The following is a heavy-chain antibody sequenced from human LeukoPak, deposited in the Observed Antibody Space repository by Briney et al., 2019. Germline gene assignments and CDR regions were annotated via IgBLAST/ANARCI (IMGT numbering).Heavy chain of an antibody. CDR2: IYHSGST. CDR3: ARLLDSSSWHRGGY. CDR1: GYSISSGYY. J-gene: IGHJ4*02. V-gene: IGHV4-38-2*02. D-gene: IGHD6-13*01. Sequence: SETLSLTCTVSGYSISSGYYWGWIRQPPGKGLEWIGSIYHSGSTYYNPSLKSRVTISVDTSKNQFSLKLSSVTAADTAVYYCARLLDSSSWHRGGYWGQGTLVTVSS.